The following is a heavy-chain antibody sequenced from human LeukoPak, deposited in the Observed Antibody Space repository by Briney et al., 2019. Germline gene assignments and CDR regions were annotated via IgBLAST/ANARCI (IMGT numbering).Heavy chain of an antibody. CDR1: GYTFTGYY. V-gene: IGHV1-2*02. CDR3: ARGAYYYGSGSSTAKFDP. Sequence: ASVKVSCKASGYTFTGYYMHWVRQAPGQGLEWMGWINPNSGGTNYAQKFQGRVTMTRNTSITTAYMELSGLRSEDTAVYYCARGAYYYGSGSSTAKFDPWGQGTPVTVSS. CDR2: INPNSGGT. J-gene: IGHJ5*02. D-gene: IGHD3-10*01.